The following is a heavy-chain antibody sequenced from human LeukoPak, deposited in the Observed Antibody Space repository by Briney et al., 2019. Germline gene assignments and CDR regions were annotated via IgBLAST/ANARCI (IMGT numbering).Heavy chain of an antibody. J-gene: IGHJ5*02. CDR2: MNPNSGNT. V-gene: IGHV1-8*01. Sequence: APVKVSCKASGYAFTSYDINWVRQATGQGLEWMGWMNPNSGNTGYAQKFQGRVTMTRNTSISTAYMELSSLRSEDTAVYYCARRPPRYYSVNWFDPWGQGTLVTVSS. CDR1: GYAFTSYD. D-gene: IGHD3-10*01. CDR3: ARRPPRYYSVNWFDP.